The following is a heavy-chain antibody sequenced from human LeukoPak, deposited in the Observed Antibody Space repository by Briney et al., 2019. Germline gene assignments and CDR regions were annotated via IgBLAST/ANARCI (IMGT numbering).Heavy chain of an antibody. Sequence: PGRSLRLSCAASGFTFSSYAMHWVRQAPGKGLEWVAVISYDGSNKYYADSVKGRFTISRDNSKNTLCLQMNSLRAEDTAVYYCARDPSIVVVTAAFDYWGQGTLVTVSS. CDR2: ISYDGSNK. J-gene: IGHJ4*02. CDR1: GFTFSSYA. CDR3: ARDPSIVVVTAAFDY. V-gene: IGHV3-30*01. D-gene: IGHD2-21*02.